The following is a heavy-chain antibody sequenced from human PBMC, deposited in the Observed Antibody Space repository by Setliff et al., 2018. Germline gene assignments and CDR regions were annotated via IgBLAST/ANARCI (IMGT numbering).Heavy chain of an antibody. J-gene: IGHJ4*02. Sequence: ASVKVSCKASGYTFTSYAMNWVRQAPGQGLEWMGWINTNTGNPMYAQGFTGRFVFSLDTSVSTAYLQISSLKAEDTAVYHCARAWYYNFWSGSQIEYWGQGTLVTVSS. CDR3: ARAWYYNFWSGSQIEY. CDR2: INTNTGNP. V-gene: IGHV7-4-1*02. CDR1: GYTFTSYA. D-gene: IGHD3-3*01.